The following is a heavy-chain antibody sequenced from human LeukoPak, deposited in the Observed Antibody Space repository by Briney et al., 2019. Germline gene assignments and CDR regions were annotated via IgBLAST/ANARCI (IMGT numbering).Heavy chain of an antibody. CDR1: GYIFTNNW. Sequence: GESLKISCKVSGYIFTNNWIGWVRQMPGKGLDWMGIIYPGDSETRCSPSFQGQVTISLDKSITTAYLQWSSLKASDTAMYYCARLVSGSYADVFDIWGQGTMVTVSS. CDR3: ARLVSGSYADVFDI. CDR2: IYPGDSET. V-gene: IGHV5-51*01. D-gene: IGHD1-26*01. J-gene: IGHJ3*02.